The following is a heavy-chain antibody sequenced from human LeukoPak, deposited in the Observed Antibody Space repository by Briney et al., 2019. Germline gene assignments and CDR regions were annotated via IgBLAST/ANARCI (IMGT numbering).Heavy chain of an antibody. D-gene: IGHD3-10*01. CDR1: GYTFTSYG. Sequence: ASVKVSCEASGYTFTSYGISWVRQAPGQGLEWMGWISAYNSYTNYTQRLQGRVTMTTETSTSTAYMELRSLRSDDTAVYYCARGQANRLLWVGELLSNINPFDYWGQGTLVTVSS. J-gene: IGHJ4*02. CDR2: ISAYNSYT. CDR3: ARGQANRLLWVGELLSNINPFDY. V-gene: IGHV1-18*01.